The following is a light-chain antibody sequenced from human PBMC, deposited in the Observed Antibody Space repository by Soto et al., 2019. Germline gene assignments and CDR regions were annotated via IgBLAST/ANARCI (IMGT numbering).Light chain of an antibody. CDR2: GNN. CDR1: SSNIGAGYD. J-gene: IGLJ1*01. Sequence: QSVLTQPPSMSGAPGQRVSISCTGSSSNIGAGYDVHWYQQLPGTAPKLLIYGNNNRPSGVPDRFSGSKSGTSASLAITGLQAEDEADYYCSSYAGNNNYVFGSATKLTVL. CDR3: SSYAGNNNYV. V-gene: IGLV1-40*01.